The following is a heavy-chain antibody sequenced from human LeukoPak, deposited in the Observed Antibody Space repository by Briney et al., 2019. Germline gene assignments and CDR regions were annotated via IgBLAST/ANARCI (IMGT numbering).Heavy chain of an antibody. Sequence: ASVKVSCKASGYTFTSYAMNWVRQAPGQGLEWMGWINTNTGNPTYAQGFTGRFVFSLDTSVSTAYLQISSLKAEDTAVYYCARAGKAPGGSWYVYPDYWGQGTLVTVSS. CDR2: INTNTGNP. CDR3: ARAGKAPGGSWYVYPDY. J-gene: IGHJ4*02. V-gene: IGHV7-4-1*02. CDR1: GYTFTSYA. D-gene: IGHD6-13*01.